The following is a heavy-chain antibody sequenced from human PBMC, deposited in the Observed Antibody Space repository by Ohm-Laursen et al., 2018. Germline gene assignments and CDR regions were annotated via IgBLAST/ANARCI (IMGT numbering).Heavy chain of an antibody. CDR3: ARVEIAAAGTILVY. J-gene: IGHJ4*02. V-gene: IGHV4-34*01. CDR1: GGSFSTYY. CDR2: ISHGGIT. Sequence: SETLSLTCAVYGGSFSTYYWNWIRQPPGKGLEWIGEISHGGITIYNPSLKSRVTISVDTSKNQFSLKLSSVTAADTAVYYCARVEIAAAGTILVYWGQGTLVTVSS. D-gene: IGHD6-13*01.